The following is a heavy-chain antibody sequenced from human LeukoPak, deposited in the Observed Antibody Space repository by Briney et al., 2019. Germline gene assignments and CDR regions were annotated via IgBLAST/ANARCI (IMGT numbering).Heavy chain of an antibody. CDR1: GGSISSNNW. CDR2: IYHSGST. Sequence: PSETLSLTCAVSGGSISSNNWWSRVRQPPGKGLEWIGEIYHSGSTSYNPSLMSRVTISIDKSKNQFSLRLSSVTAADTAVYYCARIVTTTYYFDDWGPGTLVSVSS. J-gene: IGHJ4*02. CDR3: ARIVTTTYYFDD. V-gene: IGHV4-4*02. D-gene: IGHD5-12*01.